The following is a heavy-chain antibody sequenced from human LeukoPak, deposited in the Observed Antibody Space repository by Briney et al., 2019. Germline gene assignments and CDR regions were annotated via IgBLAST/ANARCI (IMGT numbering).Heavy chain of an antibody. J-gene: IGHJ6*03. CDR3: ARESTVTSYYYYYMDV. D-gene: IGHD4-17*01. CDR1: GYTFTSYG. CDR2: ISAYNGNT. Sequence: GASVKVSCKASGYTFTSYGISWVRQAPGQGLEWMGWISAYNGNTNYAQKLQGRVTMTTDTSTSTAYMELRSLRSDDTAVYYCARESTVTSYYYYYMDVWGKGTTVTVSS. V-gene: IGHV1-18*01.